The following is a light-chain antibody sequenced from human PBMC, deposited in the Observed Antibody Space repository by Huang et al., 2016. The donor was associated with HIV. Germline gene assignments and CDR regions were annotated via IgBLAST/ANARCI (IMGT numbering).Light chain of an antibody. V-gene: IGKV2-28*01. CDR2: LGS. CDR1: QSLLHSNGKNY. CDR3: MQVLQTPRT. J-gene: IGKJ1*01. Sequence: DIVMTQSPLTLPVTPGEPASIYCRSSQSLLHSNGKNYLDWYLQKPGQSPQLLIYLGSNRASGVPDRFSGGGSGTYFTLKISRVEAEDVGIYYCMQVLQTPRTFGQGTKVEVK.